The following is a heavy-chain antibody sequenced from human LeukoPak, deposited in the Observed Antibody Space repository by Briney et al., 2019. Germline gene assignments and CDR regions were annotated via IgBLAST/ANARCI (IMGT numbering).Heavy chain of an antibody. V-gene: IGHV3-23*01. CDR3: AKALSSSFYYFDL. CDR2: ISGSGGST. CDR1: GFTVSSNY. Sequence: GGSLRLSCAASGFTVSSNYMSWVRQAPGKGLEWVSAISGSGGSTYYADSAKGRFTISRDNSDNTLYLQMNSLRADDTAVYYCAKALSSSFYYFDLGGRGTLVTVSS. J-gene: IGHJ2*01. D-gene: IGHD3-16*02.